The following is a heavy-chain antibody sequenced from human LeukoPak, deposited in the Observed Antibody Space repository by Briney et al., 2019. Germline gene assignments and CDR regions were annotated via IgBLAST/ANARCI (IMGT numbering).Heavy chain of an antibody. CDR2: IYSGGST. J-gene: IGHJ6*03. Sequence: TGGSLRLSCAASGFTVSSNYMSWVRQAPGKGLEWVSVIYSGGSTYYADSVKGRFTISRDNSKNTLYLQMNSLRAEDTAVYYCARDTVKQYYYYMDVWGKGTTVTVSS. CDR3: ARDTVKQYYYYMDV. CDR1: GFTVSSNY. V-gene: IGHV3-53*01. D-gene: IGHD6-13*01.